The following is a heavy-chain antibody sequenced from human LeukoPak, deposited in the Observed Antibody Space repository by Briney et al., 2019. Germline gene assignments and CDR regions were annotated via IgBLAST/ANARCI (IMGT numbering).Heavy chain of an antibody. Sequence: SETLSLTCAVYGGSFSGYYWSWIRQPPGKGLEWIGEINHSGSTNYNPSLKSRVTISVDTSKNQFSLKLSSVTAADTAVYYCARRVDCSSTSCYSNWFDPWSQGTLVTVSS. CDR1: GGSFSGYY. CDR2: INHSGST. D-gene: IGHD2-2*01. CDR3: ARRVDCSSTSCYSNWFDP. J-gene: IGHJ5*02. V-gene: IGHV4-34*01.